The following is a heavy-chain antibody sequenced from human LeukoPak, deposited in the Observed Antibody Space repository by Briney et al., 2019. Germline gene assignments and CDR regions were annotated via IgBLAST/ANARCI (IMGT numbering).Heavy chain of an antibody. CDR3: AKLPRRTTVTTFFDY. Sequence: GWSLRLSCAASGFTFSTYAMHWVRQAPGKGLEWVAVISNDGSNKYYADSVKGRFTISRDNSKNTLYLQMNSPRAEDTAVYYCAKLPRRTTVTTFFDYWGQGTLVTVSS. CDR1: GFTFSTYA. V-gene: IGHV3-30-3*02. D-gene: IGHD4-17*01. CDR2: ISNDGSNK. J-gene: IGHJ4*02.